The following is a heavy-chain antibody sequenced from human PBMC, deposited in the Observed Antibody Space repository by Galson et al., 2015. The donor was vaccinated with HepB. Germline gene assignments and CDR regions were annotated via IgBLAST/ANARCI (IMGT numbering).Heavy chain of an antibody. J-gene: IGHJ5*01. CDR3: AREVGAGPGQTQHNWFDP. D-gene: IGHD1-26*01. V-gene: IGHV4-59*01. CDR2: IYYSGST. CDR1: GGSISSYY. Sequence: ETLSLTCIVSGGSISSYYWSWIRQPPGKGLEWIGYIYYSGSTNYNPSLKSRVTISVDTSKNQFSLKLSSVTAADTAVYYCAREVGAGPGQTQHNWFDPWGQGTTVTVSS.